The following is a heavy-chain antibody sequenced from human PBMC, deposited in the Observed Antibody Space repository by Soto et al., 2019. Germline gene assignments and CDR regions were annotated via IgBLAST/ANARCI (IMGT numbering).Heavy chain of an antibody. CDR3: ARDLYYGSGPLRPDPYYYCGMDV. D-gene: IGHD3-10*01. CDR1: GGSVSSSSFY. CDR2: IYYSGST. Sequence: SETLSLTCTVSGGSVSSSSFYWSWIRQPPGKGLEWIGYIYYSGSTNYNPSLKSRVTMSVDTSKNQFSLKLSSVTAADTAVYYCARDLYYGSGPLRPDPYYYCGMDVWGQGTTVTVSS. J-gene: IGHJ6*02. V-gene: IGHV4-61*01.